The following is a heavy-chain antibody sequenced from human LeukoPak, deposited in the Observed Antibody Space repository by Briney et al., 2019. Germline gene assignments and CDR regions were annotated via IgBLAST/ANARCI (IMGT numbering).Heavy chain of an antibody. CDR2: ISYDGSNK. CDR1: GFTVSSDG. V-gene: IGHV3-30*18. CDR3: AEVVRWLDPDFDS. Sequence: GRCLRLSWAASGFTVSSDGMDWVRQAPGKGLEWVAVISYDGSNKYYADSVTGRFTISTDNSNITLYLPINSLRPEDTAVYYCAEVVRWLDPDFDSWGQGTLVTVSS. D-gene: IGHD6-19*01. J-gene: IGHJ4*02.